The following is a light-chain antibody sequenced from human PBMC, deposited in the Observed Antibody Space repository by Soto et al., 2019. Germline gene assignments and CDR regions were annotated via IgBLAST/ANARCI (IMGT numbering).Light chain of an antibody. CDR3: QHYNHWPYT. J-gene: IGKJ2*01. V-gene: IGKV3-15*01. CDR2: DPS. Sequence: EIVMTQSPATLSLSPGEIATLSCRASQTIDNTLAWYQRKPGQAPRLLIYDPSTRATGVPARFSGSGSGTDFPLTISSLQSEDFAVYYCQHYNHWPYTFGQGTKVDIK. CDR1: QTIDNT.